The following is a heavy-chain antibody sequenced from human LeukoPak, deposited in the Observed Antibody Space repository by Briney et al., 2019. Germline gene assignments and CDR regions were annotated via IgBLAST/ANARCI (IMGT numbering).Heavy chain of an antibody. J-gene: IGHJ6*03. CDR3: AGFWSGYPNYYYYMDV. CDR2: INHSGST. Sequence: SETLSLTCAVYGGSFSGYCWSWIRQPPGKGLEWIGEINHSGSTNYNPSLQSRVTISVDTSKNQFSLKLSSVTAADTAVHYCAGFWSGYPNYYYYMDVWGKGTTVTVSS. CDR1: GGSFSGYC. D-gene: IGHD3-3*01. V-gene: IGHV4-34*01.